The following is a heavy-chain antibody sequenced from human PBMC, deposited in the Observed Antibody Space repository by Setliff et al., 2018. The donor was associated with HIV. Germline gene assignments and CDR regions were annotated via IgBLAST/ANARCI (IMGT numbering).Heavy chain of an antibody. CDR3: ARFLGSSPYYYYGMDV. J-gene: IGHJ6*02. CDR2: IYSSGST. V-gene: IGHV4-4*07. Sequence: SETLSLTCYVTDDPISSYYWSWVRQPAGKGLEWIGRIYSSGSTNQNPSLKSRVTISVDTSKNQFSLKLSSVTAADTAVYYCARFLGSSPYYYYGMDVWGQGTTVTSP. CDR1: DDPISSYY. D-gene: IGHD6-6*01.